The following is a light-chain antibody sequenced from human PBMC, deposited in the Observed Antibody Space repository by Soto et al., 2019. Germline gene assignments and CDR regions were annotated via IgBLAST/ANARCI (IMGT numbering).Light chain of an antibody. CDR1: QSISPW. V-gene: IGKV1-5*03. CDR2: KAS. CDR3: QQYERYPMT. J-gene: IGKJ4*01. Sequence: DSQMNQFPSTLSASVGDRVTITCRASQSISPWLAWYQQKPGKAPKILISKASTLQSGVPPRFSGSGSGTEFTLTISSLQPDDFATYYCQQYERYPMTFGGGTKVEIK.